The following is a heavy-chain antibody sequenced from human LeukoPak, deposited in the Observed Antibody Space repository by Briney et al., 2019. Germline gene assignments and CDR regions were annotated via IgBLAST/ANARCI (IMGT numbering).Heavy chain of an antibody. V-gene: IGHV3-9*01. CDR3: ARERNDGASDY. J-gene: IGHJ4*02. D-gene: IGHD1-1*01. CDR1: GFTFDDYA. Sequence: GGTLRLSCAASGFTFDDYAMHWLRQAPGKGLVWVSGISWNSGSIGYADSVKGRFTISRDNAKNSLYLQMNSLRAEDTAVYYCARERNDGASDYWGQGTLVTVSS. CDR2: ISWNSGSI.